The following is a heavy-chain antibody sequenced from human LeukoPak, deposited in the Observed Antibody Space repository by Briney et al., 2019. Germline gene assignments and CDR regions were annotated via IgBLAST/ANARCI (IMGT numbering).Heavy chain of an antibody. CDR2: IYSSGNT. Sequence: SETLSLTCTVSGGSISTTNYYWGWIRQPPGRDLEWVGSIYSSGNTYYNPSLESRVTISVDTSKNQLSLKLTSATAADTSVYYCARHSGLRSPFDPWGQGTLVTVSS. D-gene: IGHD3-3*01. J-gene: IGHJ5*02. CDR1: GGSISTTNYY. V-gene: IGHV4-39*01. CDR3: ARHSGLRSPFDP.